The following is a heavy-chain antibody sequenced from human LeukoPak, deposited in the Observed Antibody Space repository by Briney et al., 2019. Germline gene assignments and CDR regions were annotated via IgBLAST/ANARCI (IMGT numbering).Heavy chain of an antibody. D-gene: IGHD1-26*01. V-gene: IGHV4-59*01. CDR3: ARGQTLVGALHF. CDR1: GGSISSYY. CDR2: ISYNGSP. Sequence: SETLSLTCTVSGGSISSYYWTWIRQPPGKGLDWIGYISYNGSPNYNPALQSRVTISVDTSKNQISLSLSSVTAADTAVYYCARGQTLVGALHFWGQGTLVTVSS. J-gene: IGHJ4*02.